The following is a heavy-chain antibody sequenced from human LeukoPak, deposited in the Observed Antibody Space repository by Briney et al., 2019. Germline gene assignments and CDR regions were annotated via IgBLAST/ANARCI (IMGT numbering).Heavy chain of an antibody. J-gene: IGHJ6*03. CDR3: ARGPMAAAGLYYYYMDV. CDR1: GYTFTSYG. D-gene: IGHD6-13*01. CDR2: ISAYNGNT. Sequence: ASVKVSCKASGYTFTSYGISWVRQASGQGLEWMGWISAYNGNTNYAQKLQGRVTMTTDTSTSTAYMELRSLRSDDTAVYYCARGPMAAAGLYYYYMDVWGKGTTVTVSS. V-gene: IGHV1-18*01.